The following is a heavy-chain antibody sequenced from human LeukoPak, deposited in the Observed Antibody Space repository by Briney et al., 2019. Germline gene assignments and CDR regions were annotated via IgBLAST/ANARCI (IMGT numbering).Heavy chain of an antibody. Sequence: GGSLRLSCAASGFTFSNAWMSWVRQAPGKGLEWVGRIKSKTDGGTTDYAAPVKGRFTISRDDSKNTLYLRMNSLKTEDTAVYYCTSEHTSYYDFWSGYYDYWGQGTLVTVSS. CDR3: TSEHTSYYDFWSGYYDY. CDR2: IKSKTDGGTT. J-gene: IGHJ4*02. CDR1: GFTFSNAW. D-gene: IGHD3-3*01. V-gene: IGHV3-15*01.